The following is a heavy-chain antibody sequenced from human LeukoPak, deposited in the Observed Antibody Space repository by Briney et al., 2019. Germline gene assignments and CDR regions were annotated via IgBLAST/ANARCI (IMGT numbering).Heavy chain of an antibody. V-gene: IGHV1-69*06. D-gene: IGHD3-9*01. Sequence: GASVKVSCKASGGTFSSYAISWVRQAPGQGLEWMGGIIPIFGTANYAQKFQGRVTITADKSTSTAYMELSSLRSEDTAVYYCARDGHDILTGGSGGDWFDPWGQGTLVTVSS. CDR3: ARDGHDILTGGSGGDWFDP. CDR1: GGTFSSYA. J-gene: IGHJ5*02. CDR2: IIPIFGTA.